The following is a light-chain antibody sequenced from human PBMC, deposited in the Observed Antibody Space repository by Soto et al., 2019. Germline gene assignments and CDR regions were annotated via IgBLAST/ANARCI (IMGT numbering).Light chain of an antibody. J-gene: IGKJ4*01. CDR3: QQRSTWLGSLT. CDR1: QSVSSY. V-gene: IGKV3-11*01. CDR2: DAS. Sequence: EIVLTQSPATLSLSPGERATLSCRASQSVSSYLAWYQQKPGQAPRLLIYDASNRATGIPARFSGSVSGTDFTLTISSLEPEDFAVYYCQQRSTWLGSLTFGGGTKVEIK.